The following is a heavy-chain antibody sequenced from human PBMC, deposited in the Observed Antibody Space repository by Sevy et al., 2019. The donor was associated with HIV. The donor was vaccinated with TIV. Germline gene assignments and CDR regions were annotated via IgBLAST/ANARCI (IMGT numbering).Heavy chain of an antibody. CDR1: GLTLTTTG. V-gene: IGHV3-23*01. CDR2: VTSDGTT. D-gene: IGHD2-15*01. CDR3: DGGETTRITDLDY. J-gene: IGHJ4*02. Sequence: GGSLRLSCAASGLTLTTTGMSWVRQAPGKGLEWVAGVTSDGTTYYADAERDRFTVSKDNSKNTQYLQLKSLIADDTDVFYCDGGETTRITDLDYWGQGTLVTVSS.